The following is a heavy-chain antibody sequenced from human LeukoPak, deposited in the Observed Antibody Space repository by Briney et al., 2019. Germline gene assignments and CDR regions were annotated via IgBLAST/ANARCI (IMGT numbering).Heavy chain of an antibody. CDR3: ARAILGDNAIDH. D-gene: IGHD2-21*01. V-gene: IGHV7-4-1*02. CDR1: GYTFTIYA. CDR2: INTNTGNP. Sequence: ASVKVSCKASGYTFTIYALNWVRLAPGQRLEWMGWINTNTGNPTYGPGFTGRFVFSLDTSVSTAYLQISSLEADDTAVYYCARAILGDNAIDHWGQGTLVTVSS. J-gene: IGHJ4*02.